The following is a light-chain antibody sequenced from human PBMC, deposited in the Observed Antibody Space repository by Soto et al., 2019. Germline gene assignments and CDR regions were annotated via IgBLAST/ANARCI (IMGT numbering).Light chain of an antibody. J-gene: IGKJ1*01. CDR1: QSISSW. V-gene: IGKV1-5*01. Sequence: DIQMTQSPSTLSASVGDRVTIPCRSSQSISSWLAWYQQKPGKAPKLLIYDASSLESGVPSRFSGSGSGTDYTLTISSLQPEDFATYYCQQSFSTPPWTFGQGTKVDI. CDR2: DAS. CDR3: QQSFSTPPWT.